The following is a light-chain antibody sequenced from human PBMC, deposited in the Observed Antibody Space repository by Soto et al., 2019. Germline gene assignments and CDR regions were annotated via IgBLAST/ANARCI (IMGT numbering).Light chain of an antibody. J-gene: IGLJ3*02. Sequence: QPVLTQSPSASASLGASVKLTCTLSSGHSSYAIAWHQQQPEKGPRYLMKLNSDGSHSKGEGIPDRFSGSSSGAERYLTISSLQSEDEADYYCQTWGTGLLVFGGGTKVTVL. V-gene: IGLV4-69*01. CDR3: QTWGTGLLV. CDR1: SGHSSYA. CDR2: LNSDGSH.